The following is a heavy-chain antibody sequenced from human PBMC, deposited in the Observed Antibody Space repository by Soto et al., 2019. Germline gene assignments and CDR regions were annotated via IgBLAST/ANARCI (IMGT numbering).Heavy chain of an antibody. V-gene: IGHV3-23*01. CDR3: AKDRRAGGNSAFYFDF. CDR2: ISATGGGT. Sequence: PGGSLRPSCEASGFKFSNYAMTWVRQAQGKGLEWVSLISATGGGTYYADSVKGRFTISRDNSHNTLYLQVHSLTAEDTAVYYCAKDRRAGGNSAFYFDFWGQGAQVTVSS. J-gene: IGHJ4*02. D-gene: IGHD3-16*01. CDR1: GFKFSNYA.